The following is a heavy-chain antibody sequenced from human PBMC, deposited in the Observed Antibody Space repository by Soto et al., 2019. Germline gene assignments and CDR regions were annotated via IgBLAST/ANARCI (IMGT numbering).Heavy chain of an antibody. CDR1: GGSISSYY. CDR2: IYYSGST. CDR3: ARRNSMGYMDV. J-gene: IGHJ6*03. D-gene: IGHD3-10*01. Sequence: SETLSLTCTVSGGSISSYYWSWIRQPPGKGLEWIGYIYYSGSTNYNPSLKSRVTISVDTSNNQFSLKLSSVTAADTAVYYCARRNSMGYMDVWGKGTTVTVSS. V-gene: IGHV4-59*08.